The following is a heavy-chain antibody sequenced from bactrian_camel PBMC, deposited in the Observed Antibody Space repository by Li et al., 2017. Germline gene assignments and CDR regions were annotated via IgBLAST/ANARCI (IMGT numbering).Heavy chain of an antibody. J-gene: IGHJ4*01. V-gene: IGHV3-3*01. CDR1: TYTYSSYC. D-gene: IGHD4*01. CDR3: AVDRCGVATGWLDPRRYNY. CDR2: LFDVDGKT. Sequence: HVQLVESGGGSVQAGGSLRLSCTASTYTYSSYCMGWFRQVPGREREGVATLFDVDGKTYYADSVKGRFTVSHSQDTAKNTVTVYLQMNNLKPEDTGVYYCAVDRCGVATGWLDPRRYNYWGQGTQVTVS.